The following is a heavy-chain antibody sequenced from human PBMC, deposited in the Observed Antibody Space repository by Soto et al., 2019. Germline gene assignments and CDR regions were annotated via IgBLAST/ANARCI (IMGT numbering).Heavy chain of an antibody. CDR3: AKTPHYYDSSGYYYVLGYYFDY. CDR2: ISGSGGST. Sequence: GGSLRLSCAASGFTFSSYAMSWVRQAPGKGLEWVSAISGSGGSTYYADSVKGRFTISRDNSKNTLYLQMNSLRAEDTAVHYCAKTPHYYDSSGYYYVLGYYFDYWGQGTLVTVSS. J-gene: IGHJ4*02. CDR1: GFTFSSYA. V-gene: IGHV3-23*01. D-gene: IGHD3-22*01.